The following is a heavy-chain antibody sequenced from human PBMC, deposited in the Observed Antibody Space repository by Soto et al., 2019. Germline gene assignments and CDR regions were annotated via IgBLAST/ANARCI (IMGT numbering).Heavy chain of an antibody. D-gene: IGHD2-21*02. Sequence: GGSLRLSCAASGFTFSSYAMSWVRQAPGKGLEWVSAISGSGGSTYYADSVKGRFTISRDNSKNTLYLQMNSLRAEDTAVYYCAKDFFLYGVTATLDYWGQGTLVTVSS. CDR1: GFTFSSYA. V-gene: IGHV3-23*01. CDR2: ISGSGGST. CDR3: AKDFFLYGVTATLDY. J-gene: IGHJ4*02.